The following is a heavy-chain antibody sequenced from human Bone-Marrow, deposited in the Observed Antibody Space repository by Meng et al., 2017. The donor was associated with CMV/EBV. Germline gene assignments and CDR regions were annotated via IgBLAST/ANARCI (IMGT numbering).Heavy chain of an antibody. CDR1: GFTFSSYE. CDR3: AKPRVVVPAAPYYGMDV. V-gene: IGHV3-48*03. CDR2: ISSSGSTI. Sequence: GGSLRLSCAASGFTFSSYEMNWVRQAPGKGLEWVSYISSSGSTIYYADSVKGRFTISRDNAKNSLYLQMNSLRAEDTAVYYCAKPRVVVPAAPYYGMDVWGQGTTVTVSS. J-gene: IGHJ6*02. D-gene: IGHD2-2*01.